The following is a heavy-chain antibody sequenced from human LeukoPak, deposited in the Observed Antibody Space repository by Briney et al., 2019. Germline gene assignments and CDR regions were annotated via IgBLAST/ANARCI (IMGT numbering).Heavy chain of an antibody. V-gene: IGHV4-30-4*08. CDR3: ARDPYYDFWSGYPV. CDR2: IYYSGST. Sequence: SETLSLTCTVSGGSISSGDYYWSWIRQPPEKGLEWIGYIYYSGSTYYNPSLKSRVTISVDTSKNQFSLKLSSVTAADTAVYYCARDPYYDFWSGYPVWGQGTLVTVSS. J-gene: IGHJ4*02. CDR1: GGSISSGDYY. D-gene: IGHD3-3*01.